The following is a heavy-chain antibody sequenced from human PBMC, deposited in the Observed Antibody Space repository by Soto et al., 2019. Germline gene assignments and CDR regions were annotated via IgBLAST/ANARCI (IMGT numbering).Heavy chain of an antibody. CDR1: GGSSSSSSYY. CDR3: ASLTYYYDSSGYPFDY. J-gene: IGHJ4*02. V-gene: IGHV4-39*01. D-gene: IGHD3-22*01. CDR2: IYYSGST. Sequence: SVTLSLTCRVSGGSSSSSSYYWGWIRQPPGKGLEWIGSIYYSGSTYYNPSLKSRVTISVDTSKNQFSLKLSSVTAADTAVYYCASLTYYYDSSGYPFDYWGQGTLVTVSS.